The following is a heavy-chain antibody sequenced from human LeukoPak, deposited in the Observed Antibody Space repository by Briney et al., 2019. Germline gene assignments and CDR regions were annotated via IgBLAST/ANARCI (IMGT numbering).Heavy chain of an antibody. D-gene: IGHD6-13*01. CDR2: ISSSSSYI. CDR3: ARALYAAGTSRGY. J-gene: IGHJ4*02. V-gene: IGHV3-21*01. Sequence: PGGSLRLSCAASGFTFSSYSTNWVRQAPGKGLEWVSSISSSSSYIYYADSVKGRFTISRDNAKNSLYLQMNSLRAEDTAVYYCARALYAAGTSRGYWGQGTLVTVSS. CDR1: GFTFSSYS.